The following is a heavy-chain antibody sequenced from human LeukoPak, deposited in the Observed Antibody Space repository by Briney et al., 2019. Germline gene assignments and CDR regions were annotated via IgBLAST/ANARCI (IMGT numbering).Heavy chain of an antibody. J-gene: IGHJ4*02. CDR3: ARSYSSGPTEY. Sequence: GGSLRLSCAASGFTFSDFYMSWIRQAPGKGLEWLSYISSSSTYTKYADSVKGRFTVSRDNAKNSLYLQMNSLRAEDTAVYYCARSYSSGPTEYWGQGTLVTVSS. CDR2: ISSSSTYT. V-gene: IGHV3-11*06. CDR1: GFTFSDFY. D-gene: IGHD6-19*01.